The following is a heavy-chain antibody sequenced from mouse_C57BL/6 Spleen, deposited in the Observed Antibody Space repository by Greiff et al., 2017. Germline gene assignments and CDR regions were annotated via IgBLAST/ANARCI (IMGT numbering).Heavy chain of an antibody. CDR3: TTLLEAY. CDR1: GFNIKDDY. CDR2: IDPENGDT. V-gene: IGHV14-4*01. Sequence: VQLKESGAELVRPGASVKLSCTASGFNIKDDYMHWVKQRPEQGLEWIGRIDPENGDTEYASKFQGKATITADKSSNTAYLQLSSLTSEDTAVYYSTTLLEAYWGQGTLVTVSA. J-gene: IGHJ3*01. D-gene: IGHD2-1*01.